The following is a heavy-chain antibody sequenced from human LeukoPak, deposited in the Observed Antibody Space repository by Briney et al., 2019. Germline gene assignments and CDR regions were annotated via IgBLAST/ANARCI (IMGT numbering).Heavy chain of an antibody. V-gene: IGHV3-23*01. Sequence: GGSLRLSCAASGFTFSNYGMSWVRQAPGKGLEWVSAISGSGGSTYYADSVKGRFTISRDNSKNTLYLQMNSLRAEDTAVYYCAKDRDVSSMTDAFDIWGQGTMVTVSS. J-gene: IGHJ3*02. CDR3: AKDRDVSSMTDAFDI. CDR1: GFTFSNYG. D-gene: IGHD2/OR15-2a*01. CDR2: ISGSGGST.